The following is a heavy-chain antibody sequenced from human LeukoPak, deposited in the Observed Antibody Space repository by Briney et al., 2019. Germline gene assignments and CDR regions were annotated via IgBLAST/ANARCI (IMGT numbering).Heavy chain of an antibody. CDR2: INSDGSST. J-gene: IGHJ5*02. CDR3: ARGTLPLWFGELES. V-gene: IGHV3-74*01. Sequence: PGGSLRLSCAASGFTFSSYWMHWVRQAPGKGLVWVSRINSDGSSTSYADSVKGRFTISRDNAKNTLYLQMNSLRAEDTAVCYCARGTLPLWFGELESWGQGTLVTVSS. CDR1: GFTFSSYW. D-gene: IGHD3-10*01.